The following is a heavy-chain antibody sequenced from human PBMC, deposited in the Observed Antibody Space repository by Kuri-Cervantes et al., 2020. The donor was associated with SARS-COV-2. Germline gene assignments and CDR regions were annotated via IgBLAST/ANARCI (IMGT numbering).Heavy chain of an antibody. CDR2: INPNSGGT. CDR3: ARGQGWGLYARHGFDY. D-gene: IGHD2/OR15-2a*01. V-gene: IGHV1-2*02. J-gene: IGHJ4*02. Sequence: VKVSCKASGYTFTGYYMHWVRQAPGQGLEWMGWINPNSGGTNYAQKFQGRVTMTRDTSISTAYMELSRLRSDDTAVYYCARGQGWGLYARHGFDYWGQGTLVTVSS. CDR1: GYTFTGYY.